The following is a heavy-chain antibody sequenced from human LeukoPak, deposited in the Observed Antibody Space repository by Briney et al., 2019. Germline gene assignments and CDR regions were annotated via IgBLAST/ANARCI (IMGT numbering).Heavy chain of an antibody. CDR1: GGSFSGYY. J-gene: IGHJ4*02. V-gene: IGHV4-34*01. Sequence: PSETLSLTCAVYGGSFSGYYWSWIRQPPGKGLEWIGEINHSGSTIYNTSLKSRVTISVDTSKNQFSLKLSSVTAADTAVYYCARGMGIRGPNDYWGKGTLVTVSS. D-gene: IGHD7-27*01. CDR3: ARGMGIRGPNDY. CDR2: INHSGST.